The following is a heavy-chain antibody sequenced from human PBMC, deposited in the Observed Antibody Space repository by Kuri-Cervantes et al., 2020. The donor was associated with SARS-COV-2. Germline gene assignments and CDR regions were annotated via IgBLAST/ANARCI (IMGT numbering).Heavy chain of an antibody. V-gene: IGHV1-8*01. CDR2: MNPNSGNT. CDR1: GYTFTSYD. Sequence: ASVKVSCKASGYTFTSYDINWVRQATGQGLEWMGWMNPNSGNTGYAQKFQGRVTMTRNTSISTAYMELSSLRSEDTAVYYCATLDTAMASPWFDPWGQGTLVTVSS. J-gene: IGHJ5*02. CDR3: ATLDTAMASPWFDP. D-gene: IGHD5-18*01.